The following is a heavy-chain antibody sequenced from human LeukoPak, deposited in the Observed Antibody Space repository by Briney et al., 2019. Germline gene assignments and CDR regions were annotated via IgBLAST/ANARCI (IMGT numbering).Heavy chain of an antibody. J-gene: IGHJ5*02. V-gene: IGHV3-11*01. D-gene: IGHD4-17*01. CDR2: ISSSGSTI. CDR1: GFTFSDYY. CDR3: ARDMTTVTLGWFDP. Sequence: PGGSLRFSCAASGFTFSDYYMSWIRQAPGKGLEWVSYISSSGSTIYYADSVKGRFTISRDNAKNSLYLQMNSLRAEDTAVYYCARDMTTVTLGWFDPWGQGTLVTVSS.